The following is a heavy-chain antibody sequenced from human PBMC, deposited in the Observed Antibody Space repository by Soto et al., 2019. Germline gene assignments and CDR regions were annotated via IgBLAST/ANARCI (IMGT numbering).Heavy chain of an antibody. CDR1: GFTFSSYS. CDR3: ACRGDYDFWSGYSLATPLDY. V-gene: IGHV3-21*03. J-gene: IGHJ4*02. D-gene: IGHD3-3*01. CDR2: ISSSSSYI. Sequence: EVQLVESGGGLVKPGGSLRLSCAASGFTFSSYSMNWVRQAPGKGLEWVSSISSSSSYIYYADSVKGRFTISRDNAKNSLYLQMNSLSAEDPAVYYCACRGDYDFWSGYSLATPLDYWGQGPLVTVSS.